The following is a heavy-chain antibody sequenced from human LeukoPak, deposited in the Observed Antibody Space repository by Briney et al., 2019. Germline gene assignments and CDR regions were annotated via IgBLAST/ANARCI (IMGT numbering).Heavy chain of an antibody. D-gene: IGHD3-22*01. V-gene: IGHV4-31*03. J-gene: IGHJ5*02. CDR3: ARRDYDDSGNDGPYNWFDP. CDR2: IYYSGTT. CDR1: GGSISSGRYY. Sequence: PSQTLSLTCTVSGGSISSGRYYWSWIRQLPGKGLEWIGYIYYSGTTHYNPSLKSRVTISVDTSKNQFSLNLNSVTAADTAVYYCARRDYDDSGNDGPYNWFDPWGQGTLVTVSS.